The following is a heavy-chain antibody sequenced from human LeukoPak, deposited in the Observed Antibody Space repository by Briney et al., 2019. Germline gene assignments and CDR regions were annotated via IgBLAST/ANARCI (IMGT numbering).Heavy chain of an antibody. Sequence: SETLSLTCTASGGSISSYYWSWIRQPPGKGLEWIGYIYYSGSTNYNPSLKSRVTISVDTSKNQFSLKLSSVTAADTAVYYCARDSTVADGAFDIWGQGTMVTVSS. V-gene: IGHV4-59*01. CDR1: GGSISSYY. CDR2: IYYSGST. CDR3: ARDSTVADGAFDI. D-gene: IGHD4-17*01. J-gene: IGHJ3*02.